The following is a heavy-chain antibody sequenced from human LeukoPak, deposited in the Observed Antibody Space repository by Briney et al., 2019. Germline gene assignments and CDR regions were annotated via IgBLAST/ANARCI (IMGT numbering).Heavy chain of an antibody. CDR2: IYHSGST. CDR1: GYSISSGYY. V-gene: IGHV4-38-2*02. CDR3: ARHNGYYVSGPYYKGDNNWFDP. J-gene: IGHJ5*02. Sequence: SETLSLTCTVSGYSISSGYYWGWIRQPPGKGLEWIGSIYHSGSTYYNPSLKSRVTISVDTSKNQFSLKLSSVTAADTAVYYCARHNGYYVSGPYYKGDNNWFDPWGQGTLVTVSS. D-gene: IGHD3-10*01.